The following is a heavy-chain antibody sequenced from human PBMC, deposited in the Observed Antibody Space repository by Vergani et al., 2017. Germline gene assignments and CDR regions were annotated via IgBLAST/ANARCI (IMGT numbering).Heavy chain of an antibody. D-gene: IGHD3-22*01. CDR3: ARHPFHYYDSSGYQYYFDY. J-gene: IGHJ4*02. CDR2: IYTSGST. V-gene: IGHV4-61*02. CDR1: GGSISSGSYY. Sequence: QVQLQESGPGLVKPSQTLSLTCTVSGGSISSGSYYWSWIRQPAGKGLEWIGRIYTSGSTNYNPSLKSRVTMSVDTSKNQFSLKLSSVTAADTAVYYCARHPFHYYDSSGYQYYFDYWGQGTLVTVSS.